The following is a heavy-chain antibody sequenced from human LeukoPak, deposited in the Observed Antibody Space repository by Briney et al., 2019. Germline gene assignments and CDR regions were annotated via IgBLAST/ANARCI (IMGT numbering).Heavy chain of an antibody. J-gene: IGHJ2*01. CDR2: IYYRGST. V-gene: IGHV4-59*01. D-gene: IGHD7-27*01. CDR1: GGSISSYY. Sequence: SETLSLTCTVSGGSISSYYWSWIRQPPGKGLEWIGSIYYRGSTNYNPSLTSRVTRSVDTSKNQFSLNLRSVTAADTAVYYCARGPWGFWYFDLWGRGTLVTVS. CDR3: ARGPWGFWYFDL.